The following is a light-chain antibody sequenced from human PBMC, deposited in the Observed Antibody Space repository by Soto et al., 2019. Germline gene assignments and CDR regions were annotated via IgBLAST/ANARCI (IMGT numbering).Light chain of an antibody. V-gene: IGKV3-20*01. CDR2: DAS. CDR1: QSVSNSD. Sequence: EIVLTQSPGTLSLSPGERATLSCRASQSVSNSDLAWYQQKPGQAPSLLIYDASSRPTGIPDRFSGSGSGTEFTLTISRLEPEDFALYYCQQYAISPPTFGGGTKVEIK. J-gene: IGKJ4*01. CDR3: QQYAISPPT.